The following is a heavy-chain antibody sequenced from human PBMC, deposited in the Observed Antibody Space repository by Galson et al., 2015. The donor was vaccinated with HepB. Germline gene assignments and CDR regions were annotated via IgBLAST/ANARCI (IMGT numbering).Heavy chain of an antibody. V-gene: IGHV4-31*03. D-gene: IGHD6-6*01. CDR3: ARVPYDSSSPYFDS. J-gene: IGHJ4*02. Sequence: TLSLTCTVSGASITSGDYYWTWIRQHPEKGLEWFEYIYYTGITYYNPSLNSRVTISVDTSKNQFSLRLTSLTAADTAVYYCARVPYDSSSPYFDSWGQGTLVTVSS. CDR2: IYYTGIT. CDR1: GASITSGDYY.